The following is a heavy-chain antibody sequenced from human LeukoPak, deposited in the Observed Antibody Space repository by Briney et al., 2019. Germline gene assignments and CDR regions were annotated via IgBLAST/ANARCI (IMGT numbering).Heavy chain of an antibody. Sequence: GGSLRLSCAASGFIFRSHSMTWVRQAPGKGLEWVSVLYDDGSTYYADSVMGRITISRDTSKNTLYLQMNSLRAEDTAVYYCARGTTGTTPYWGQGTLVTVSS. CDR1: GFIFRSHS. J-gene: IGHJ4*02. CDR3: ARGTTGTTPY. D-gene: IGHD1-1*01. V-gene: IGHV3-66*01. CDR2: LYDDGST.